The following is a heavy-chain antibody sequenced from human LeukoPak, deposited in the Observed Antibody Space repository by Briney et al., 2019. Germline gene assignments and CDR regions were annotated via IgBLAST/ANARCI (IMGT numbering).Heavy chain of an antibody. D-gene: IGHD3-10*02. CDR1: GGSISSYY. CDR2: IYYSGST. J-gene: IGHJ4*02. CDR3: CSGSYYFDY. V-gene: IGHV4-59*01. Sequence: PSETLSLTCTVSGGSISSYYWSWIRQPPGKGLEWIGYIYYSGSTNYNPSLKSRVTISVDTSKNQFSLKLSSVTAADAAVYYCCSGSYYFDYWGQGTLVTVSS.